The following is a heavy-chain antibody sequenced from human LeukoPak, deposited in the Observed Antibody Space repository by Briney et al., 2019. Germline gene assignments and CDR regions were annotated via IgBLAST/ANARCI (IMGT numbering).Heavy chain of an antibody. Sequence: GGSLRLSCATSGFPFSDFSMTWVRQAPGKGLEWISTTNSGGTTTYYAESVKGRFTISRDNSKNSLYLQMSSLRVEDTAIYYCAKQSYARSLGEGGPGTLVTVSS. CDR2: TNSGGTTT. J-gene: IGHJ4*02. CDR1: GFPFSDFS. D-gene: IGHD2-8*01. CDR3: AKQSYARSLGE. V-gene: IGHV3-23*01.